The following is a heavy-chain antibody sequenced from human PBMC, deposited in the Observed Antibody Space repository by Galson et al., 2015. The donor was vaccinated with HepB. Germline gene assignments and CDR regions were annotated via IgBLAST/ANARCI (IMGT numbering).Heavy chain of an antibody. Sequence: SLRLSCAASGFTFSSYDMSWVRQAPGRGLEWVSAISGSGARTYYADSVKGRFTISRDSSKNTLYLQMNSLRAEDTAVYYCAKDLNTAVAADWFDPRGQGNMVTVTS. CDR1: GFTFSSYD. D-gene: IGHD6-19*01. V-gene: IGHV3-23*01. CDR3: AKDLNTAVAADWFDP. J-gene: IGHJ5*02. CDR2: ISGSGART.